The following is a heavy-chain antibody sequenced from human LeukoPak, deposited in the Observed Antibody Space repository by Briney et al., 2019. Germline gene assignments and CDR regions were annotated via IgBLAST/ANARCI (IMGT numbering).Heavy chain of an antibody. D-gene: IGHD7-27*01. CDR1: GFTFSFHG. CDR3: AKDDAWGRYQH. V-gene: IGHV3-23*01. CDR2: IRTDGVTT. J-gene: IGHJ1*01. Sequence: GGSLRLSCAASGFTFSFHGMNWVRQAPGKGLEGVSGIRTDGVTTYYADSGKGRFTLSRHNSKSPLYLQIGSLGAEATAVYFCAKDDAWGRYQHRGQGTLVTVSS.